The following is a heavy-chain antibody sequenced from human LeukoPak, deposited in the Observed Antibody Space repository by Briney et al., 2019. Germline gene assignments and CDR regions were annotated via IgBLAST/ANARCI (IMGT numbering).Heavy chain of an antibody. CDR2: IYSSGST. J-gene: IGHJ5*02. D-gene: IGHD3-10*01. Sequence: PSETLSLTCTVSGGSMSSYYWNWVRQPPGKGLEWIGNIYSSGSTDYNPSLKSRVTISLEPSKFQFSLRLTSVTAADTAVYYCARADPNASGYFYRFNWFDPWGQGTLVTVSS. V-gene: IGHV4-59*01. CDR1: GGSMSSYY. CDR3: ARADPNASGYFYRFNWFDP.